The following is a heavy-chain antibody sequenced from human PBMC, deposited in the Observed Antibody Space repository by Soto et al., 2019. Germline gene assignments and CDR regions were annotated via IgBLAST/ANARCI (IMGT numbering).Heavy chain of an antibody. CDR1: GGSFSGYY. J-gene: IGHJ4*02. D-gene: IGHD6-6*01. Sequence: QVQLQQWGAGLLKPSETLSLTCAVYGGSFSGYYWSWIRQPPGKGLEWIGEINHSGSTNHNPSLNSRVTMSVDTSKNQFSLKLNSVTAADTAVYYCARTSRFDSWGQGTLVTVSS. CDR2: INHSGST. V-gene: IGHV4-34*01. CDR3: ARTSRFDS.